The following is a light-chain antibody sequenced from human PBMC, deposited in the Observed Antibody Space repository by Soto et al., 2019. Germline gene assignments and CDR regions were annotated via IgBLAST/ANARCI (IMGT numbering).Light chain of an antibody. CDR1: QSISTW. CDR3: QQYEDYPLT. CDR2: EAS. Sequence: DIQVTQSPSTLSASVGDRVTITCRASQSISTWLAWYQQKPGKAPKLLIYEASSLESGVPSRFGGSGSETEFTLTISSLQPDDFATYFCQQYEDYPLTFGGGTKVDIK. J-gene: IGKJ4*01. V-gene: IGKV1-5*03.